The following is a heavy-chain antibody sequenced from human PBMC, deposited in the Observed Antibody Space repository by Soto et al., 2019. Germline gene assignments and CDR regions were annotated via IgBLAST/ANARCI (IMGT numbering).Heavy chain of an antibody. CDR2: IFWNDER. CDR3: ARALREGLPIYYFDS. V-gene: IGHV2-26*01. CDR1: GFSLSKARMG. D-gene: IGHD1-26*01. J-gene: IGHJ4*02. Sequence: QVTLKESGPVLVKPTETLTLTCSVSGFSLSKARMGVIWIRQPPGKALEWLAHIFWNDERSYNTSLESRLTISRDTSKSQGVLTMTNVDPVDTGTYFCARALREGLPIYYFDSWGQGTLVTVSS.